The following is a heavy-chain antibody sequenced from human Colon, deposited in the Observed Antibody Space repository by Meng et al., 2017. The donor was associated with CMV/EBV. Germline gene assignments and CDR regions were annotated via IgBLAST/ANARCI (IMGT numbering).Heavy chain of an antibody. D-gene: IGHD1-1*01. J-gene: IGHJ4*02. CDR3: AKEKDCYWTFDY. CDR2: ISSGSSTI. CDR1: GFTFSDSY. Sequence: SCAASGFTFSDSYMSWIRQAPGKGLEWVAYISSGSSTIHYAGSVKGRFTISRDNAKNSLYLQMDSVRVEDSAEYYCAKEKDCYWTFDYWGQGTLVTVSS. V-gene: IGHV3-11*01.